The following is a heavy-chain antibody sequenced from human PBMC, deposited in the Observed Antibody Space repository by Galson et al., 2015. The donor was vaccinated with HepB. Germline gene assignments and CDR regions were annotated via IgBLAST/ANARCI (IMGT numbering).Heavy chain of an antibody. Sequence: QSGAEVKKPGESLKISCKGSGYRFTTSWIGWVRQMPGKGLAWMGIIYPGDSDIRYSPSFQGQVTISADKSISTAYLQWRSLKASDTAMYYCARQKDRGFPIDYWGQGTLVTVSS. CDR1: GYRFTTSW. V-gene: IGHV5-51*01. CDR2: IYPGDSDI. J-gene: IGHJ4*02. CDR3: ARQKDRGFPIDY.